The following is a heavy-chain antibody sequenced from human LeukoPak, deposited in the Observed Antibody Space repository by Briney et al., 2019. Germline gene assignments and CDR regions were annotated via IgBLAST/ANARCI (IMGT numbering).Heavy chain of an antibody. CDR3: GRGSGVSRPGDYYYYRDV. V-gene: IGHV4-34*01. J-gene: IGHJ6*03. Sequence: SETLSLTCAVYGGFFRGYDWSWIRQPPGKGLEWIGDINHSGSTNSNPSLKSRVTISVYTSKNQFSLDVSSVTAADTAVYYCGRGSGVSRPGDYYYYRDVWGKGTTVSVSS. CDR1: GGFFRGYD. CDR2: INHSGST. D-gene: IGHD3-10*01.